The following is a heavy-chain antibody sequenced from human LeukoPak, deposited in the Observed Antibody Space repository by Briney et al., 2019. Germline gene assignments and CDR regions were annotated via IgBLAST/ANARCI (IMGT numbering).Heavy chain of an antibody. V-gene: IGHV3-7*01. CDR3: ARVASSRVSAFDI. D-gene: IGHD6-19*01. CDR1: GFTFSSYW. CDR2: IKQDGSEK. J-gene: IGHJ3*02. Sequence: GGSLRLSCAASGFTFSSYWMSWVRQAPGKGLEWVANIKQDGSEKYYVDSVKGRFTTSRDNAKNSLYLQMNSLRAEDTAVYYCARVASSRVSAFDIWGQGTMVTVSS.